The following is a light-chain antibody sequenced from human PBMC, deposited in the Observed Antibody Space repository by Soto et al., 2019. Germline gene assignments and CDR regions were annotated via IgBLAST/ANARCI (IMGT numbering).Light chain of an antibody. CDR2: EVS. V-gene: IGLV2-8*01. CDR1: SSDVGGYNY. J-gene: IGLJ3*02. Sequence: QSVLTQPPSASGSPGQSVTISCTGTSSDVGGYNYVTWYQQHPGKAPKLIIYEVSKRPSGVPDHFSGSKSGNTASLAVSGLQAEDEADYYCSSFGGSNHVVFGGGTKVTVL. CDR3: SSFGGSNHVV.